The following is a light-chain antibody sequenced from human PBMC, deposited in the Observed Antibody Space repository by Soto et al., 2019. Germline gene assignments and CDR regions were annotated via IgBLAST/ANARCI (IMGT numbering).Light chain of an antibody. Sequence: EVVLTQSPGTLSWSPGERATLSCRASQSVSRRYLAWYQQKPGQAPRLLIFGPSSRATGIPDRFSGSGSGTDFTLTISSLEPEDFAVYYCLQYDTSPPRYTFGQGTKLEIK. J-gene: IGKJ2*01. CDR1: QSVSRRY. CDR3: LQYDTSPPRYT. V-gene: IGKV3-20*01. CDR2: GPS.